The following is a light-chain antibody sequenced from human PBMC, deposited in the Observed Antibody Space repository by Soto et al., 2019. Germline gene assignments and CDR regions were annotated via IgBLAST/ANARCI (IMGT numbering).Light chain of an antibody. CDR1: QSVSRY. CDR2: DAS. Sequence: EIVLTQSPATLSLSPGERATLSCRASQSVSRYLAWYKQKPGQAPRLLIYDASNRATGIPARFSGSGSGTDFALTISSLEPEDFAVYYCQQRSNWPGTFGQGTKLEIK. V-gene: IGKV3-11*01. J-gene: IGKJ2*01. CDR3: QQRSNWPGT.